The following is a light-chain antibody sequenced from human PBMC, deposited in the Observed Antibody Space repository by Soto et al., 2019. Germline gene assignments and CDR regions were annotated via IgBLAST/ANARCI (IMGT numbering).Light chain of an antibody. CDR3: QQRSDWPPH. CDR1: ENVGTY. J-gene: IGKJ4*01. CDR2: DAS. Sequence: EIGLTQSPVTLSLSPGEKPPPSSRPSENVGTYLACYQQKPGQAPRLLIYDASERATGIPARFSGSGSGTEFTLTISTLEPEDFALYYCQQRSDWPPHFGGGTTVEIK. V-gene: IGKV3-11*01.